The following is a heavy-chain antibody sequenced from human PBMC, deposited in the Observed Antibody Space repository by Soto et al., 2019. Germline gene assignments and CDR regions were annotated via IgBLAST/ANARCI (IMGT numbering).Heavy chain of an antibody. V-gene: IGHV4-38-2*02. CDR1: DSSISGAFY. D-gene: IGHD3-16*01. CDR3: ARDLVYYGNYYYTMDV. CDR2: IYHSGST. J-gene: IGHJ6*02. Sequence: SETLSLTCDVSDSSISGAFYWGWVRQSPGKGLEWIGSIYHSGSTYYNPSLKSRVTISIDTSENHFSLELNSVTAADTGLYYCARDLVYYGNYYYTMDVWGQGITVTVSS.